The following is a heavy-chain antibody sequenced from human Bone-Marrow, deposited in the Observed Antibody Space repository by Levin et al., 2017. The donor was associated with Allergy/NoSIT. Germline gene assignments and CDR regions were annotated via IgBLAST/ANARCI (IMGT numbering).Heavy chain of an antibody. CDR1: GYTFTGYY. CDR3: ARGSKRVVVVAPSRFDP. Sequence: GESLKISCKASGYTFTGYYMHWVRQAPGQGLEWMGRINPNSGGTNYAQKFQGRVTMTRDTSISTAYMELSRLRSDDTAVYYCARGSKRVVVVAPSRFDPWGQGTLVTVSS. J-gene: IGHJ5*02. V-gene: IGHV1-2*06. CDR2: INPNSGGT. D-gene: IGHD2-15*01.